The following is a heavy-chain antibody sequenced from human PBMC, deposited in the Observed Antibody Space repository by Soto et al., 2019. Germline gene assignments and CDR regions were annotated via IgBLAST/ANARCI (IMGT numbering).Heavy chain of an antibody. V-gene: IGHV2-5*02. J-gene: IGHJ3*02. CDR2: LYWDDDK. Sequence: QITLKESGPTLVEPPQTLTLTCTFSGFSLTTHGVGVGWFRQPPVKALEWLALLYWDDDKRYSPSLKGRLTVTQDTPKKQVVLTLNNMDPVDTATYDCAHRLTGDGFDIWGQGTMVTVSS. CDR1: GFSLTTHGVG. D-gene: IGHD1-26*01. CDR3: AHRLTGDGFDI.